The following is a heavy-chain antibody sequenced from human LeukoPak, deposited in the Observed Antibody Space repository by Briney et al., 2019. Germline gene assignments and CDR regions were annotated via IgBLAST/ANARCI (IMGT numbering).Heavy chain of an antibody. V-gene: IGHV4-59*01. D-gene: IGHD3-22*01. J-gene: IGHJ4*02. CDR2: IFYSGST. CDR3: ARGPYYYDSTGYLPNYDY. CDR1: GGSTSNFY. Sequence: SETLSLTCTVSGGSTSNFYWSWIRQPPGKGLEWIGHIFYSGSTNYNPSLKSRLTISVDTSKNQFSLKLTSVTAADTAVYFCARGPYYYDSTGYLPNYDYWGQGTLVTVSP.